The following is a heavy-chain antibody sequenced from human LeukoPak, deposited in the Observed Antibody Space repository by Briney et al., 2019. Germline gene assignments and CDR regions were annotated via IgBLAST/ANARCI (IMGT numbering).Heavy chain of an antibody. Sequence: SVKVSCKASGGTFSSYAISWVRQAPGQGLEWMGRIIPILGIANYAQKFQGRVTITADKSTSTAYMELSSLRYEDTAVYYCAREGPVSLAARPAHYYFYYMDVWGKGTTVTVSS. CDR3: AREGPVSLAARPAHYYFYYMDV. D-gene: IGHD6-6*01. CDR2: IIPILGIA. J-gene: IGHJ6*03. CDR1: GGTFSSYA. V-gene: IGHV1-69*04.